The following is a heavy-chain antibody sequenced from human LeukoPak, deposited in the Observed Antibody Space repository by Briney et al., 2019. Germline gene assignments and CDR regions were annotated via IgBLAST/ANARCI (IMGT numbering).Heavy chain of an antibody. D-gene: IGHD2-2*01. V-gene: IGHV4-59*04. J-gene: IGHJ3*02. CDR1: GGSISSYY. CDR3: ASVDIVVVGDAFDI. CDR2: IYYSGST. Sequence: SETLSLTCTVSGGSISSYYWSWIRQPPGKGLEWIGYIYYSGSTYYNPSLKSRVTISVDTSKNQFSLKLSSVTAADTAVYYCASVDIVVVGDAFDIWGQGTMVTVSS.